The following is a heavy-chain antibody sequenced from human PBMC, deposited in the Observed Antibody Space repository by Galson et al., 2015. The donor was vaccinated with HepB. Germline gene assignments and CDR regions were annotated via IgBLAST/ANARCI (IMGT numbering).Heavy chain of an antibody. CDR2: IKEDGSEK. CDR3: ARLRQLGFRLIYFDD. J-gene: IGHJ4*02. D-gene: IGHD7-27*01. V-gene: IGHV3-7*01. CDR1: GFTFSNYW. Sequence: SLRLSCAASGFTFSNYWMGWVRQAPGKGLEWVANIKEDGSEKYYVDSVKGRFTISRDNAKNSVYLQMNSLRAEDTAVFYCARLRQLGFRLIYFDDWGQGTLVTVSS.